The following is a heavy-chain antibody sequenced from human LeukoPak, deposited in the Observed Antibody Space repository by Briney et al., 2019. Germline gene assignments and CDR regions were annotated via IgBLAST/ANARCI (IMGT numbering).Heavy chain of an antibody. D-gene: IGHD3-22*01. CDR3: ARGHPFYYPGYYYYYGMDV. J-gene: IGHJ6*02. Sequence: GASVKVSCKASGYTFTSYGISWVRQAPGQGLEWMGWISAYNGNTNYAQKLQGRVTMTTDTSTSTAYMELRSLRSDDTAVYYCARGHPFYYPGYYYYYGMDVWGQGTTVTVSS. V-gene: IGHV1-18*01. CDR2: ISAYNGNT. CDR1: GYTFTSYG.